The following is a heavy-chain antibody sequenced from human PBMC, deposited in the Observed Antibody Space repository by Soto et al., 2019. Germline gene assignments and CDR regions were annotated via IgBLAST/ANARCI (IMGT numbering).Heavy chain of an antibody. J-gene: IGHJ4*02. V-gene: IGHV1-18*04. CDR1: GYTFRSYG. Sequence: QIQLVQSGGEVKKPGASVKVSCKASGYTFRSYGISWVRQAPGQGLEWVGWISAYNGDTHYAPKFQARITLTTETSTDPAYMELRSLRLDDTAVYYCARDWSRYYDNRGLIGFYWGQGSLVTVSS. D-gene: IGHD3-22*01. CDR3: ARDWSRYYDNRGLIGFY. CDR2: ISAYNGDT.